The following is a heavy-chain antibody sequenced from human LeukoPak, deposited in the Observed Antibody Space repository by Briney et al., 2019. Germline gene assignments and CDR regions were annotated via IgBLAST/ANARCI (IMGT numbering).Heavy chain of an antibody. J-gene: IGHJ5*02. CDR3: ARYITMVRGASNWFDP. Sequence: SETLSLTCTVSGGSISSYYWSWIRQPAGRGLEWIGRIYTNGNTNYNPSLKSRVTMSVDTSKNQFSLKLSSVTAADTAVYYCARYITMVRGASNWFDPWGQGTLVTVSS. V-gene: IGHV4-4*07. CDR2: IYTNGNT. D-gene: IGHD3-10*01. CDR1: GGSISSYY.